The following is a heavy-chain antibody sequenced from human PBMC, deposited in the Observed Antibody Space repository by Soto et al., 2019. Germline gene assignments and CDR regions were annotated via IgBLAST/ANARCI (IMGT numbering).Heavy chain of an antibody. CDR2: ISGGGDST. CDR1: GFTFTNFA. V-gene: IGHV3-23*01. D-gene: IGHD3-16*01. Sequence: VQLLDSGGGLAQPGGSLTLSCAASGFTFTNFAMSWVRQAPGKGLEWVSTISGGGDSTFYADSVKGRFTISSDNSKNTVYLQMNSLRVEDTAVYFCAKADFGGMGGWGQGSLVTVSS. J-gene: IGHJ4*02. CDR3: AKADFGGMGG.